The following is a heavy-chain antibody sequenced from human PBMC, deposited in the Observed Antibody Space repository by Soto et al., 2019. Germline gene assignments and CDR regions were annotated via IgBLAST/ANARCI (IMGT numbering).Heavy chain of an antibody. J-gene: IGHJ3*02. CDR3: ARDLGGYDAFDI. V-gene: IGHV4-30-2*01. CDR1: GGSISSGGYS. CDR2: IYHSGST. D-gene: IGHD3-16*01. Sequence: TLSLTCAVSGGSISSGGYSWSWIRQPPGKGLEWIGYIYHSGSTYYNPSLKSRVTISVDRSKNQFSLKLSSVTAADTAVYYCARDLGGYDAFDIWGQGTMVTVSS.